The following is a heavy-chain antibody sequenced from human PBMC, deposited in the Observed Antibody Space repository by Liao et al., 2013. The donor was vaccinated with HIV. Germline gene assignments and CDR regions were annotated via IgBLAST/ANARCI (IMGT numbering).Heavy chain of an antibody. CDR2: INHSGST. V-gene: IGHV4-34*01. CDR3: ARSPTQLTTGENYFDY. CDR1: GGSFSGYY. D-gene: IGHD7-27*01. Sequence: QVQLQQWGAGLLKPSETLSLTCAVYGGSFSGYYWSWIRQPPGKGLEWIGEINHSGSTNYNPSLKSRVTISVDTSKNQFSLKVSSVTAADTAVYYCARSPTQLTTGENYFDYWGQGTLVTVSS. J-gene: IGHJ4*02.